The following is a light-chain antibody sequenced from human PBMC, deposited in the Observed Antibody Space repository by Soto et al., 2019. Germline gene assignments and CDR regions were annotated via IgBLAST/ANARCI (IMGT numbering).Light chain of an antibody. CDR3: SSYTSSSPVV. CDR1: SSDVGGYNY. J-gene: IGLJ2*01. Sequence: QSVLTQPASVSGSPGQSITISCTGTSSDVGGYNYVSWYQQHPGKAPKLMIYDVSNRPSGVSNRFSGSKSGNTASLTISGLQAEDAAEYYCSSYTSSSPVVFGGGTKVTVL. V-gene: IGLV2-14*01. CDR2: DVS.